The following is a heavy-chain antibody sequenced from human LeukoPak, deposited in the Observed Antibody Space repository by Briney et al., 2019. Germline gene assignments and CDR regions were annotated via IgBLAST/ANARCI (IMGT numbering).Heavy chain of an antibody. CDR1: GGSFSGYY. CDR2: TNHSGST. CDR3: ARAQTTRYYYMDV. V-gene: IGHV4-34*01. D-gene: IGHD1-14*01. J-gene: IGHJ6*03. Sequence: KPSETLSLTCAVYGGSFSGYYWSWIRQPPGKGLEWIGETNHSGSTNYNPSLKSRVTISVDTSKNQFSLKLSSVTAADTAVYYCARAQTTRYYYMDVWGKGTTVTVSS.